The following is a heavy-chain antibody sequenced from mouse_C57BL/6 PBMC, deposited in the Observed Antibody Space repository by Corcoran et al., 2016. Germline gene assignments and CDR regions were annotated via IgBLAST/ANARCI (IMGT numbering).Heavy chain of an antibody. CDR3: AKPPFYYSNYRYVDY. Sequence: EVQLQQSGPELVKPGASVKISCKASGYTFTDYYMNWVKQSHGKSLEWIGDINPNNGGTSYNQKFKGKATLTVDKSSSTAYMELRSLTSEDSAGYYCAKPPFYYSNYRYVDYWGQGTTLTVSS. CDR2: INPNNGGT. D-gene: IGHD2-5*01. J-gene: IGHJ2*01. CDR1: GYTFTDYY. V-gene: IGHV1-26*01.